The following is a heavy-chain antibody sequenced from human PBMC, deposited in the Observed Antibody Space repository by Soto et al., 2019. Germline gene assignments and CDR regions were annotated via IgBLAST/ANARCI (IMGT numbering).Heavy chain of an antibody. CDR1: GFTFSSYG. D-gene: IGHD6-19*01. CDR3: AKAGVSSSGWYMVYYYYGMDV. CDR2: ISYDGSNK. Sequence: QVQLVESGGGVVQPGRSLRLSCAGSGFTFSSYGMHWVRQAPGKELEWVAVISYDGSNKYYADSVKGRFTISRDNSKNTLYLQMNSLRAEDTAVYYCAKAGVSSSGWYMVYYYYGMDVWGQGTTVTVSS. V-gene: IGHV3-30*18. J-gene: IGHJ6*02.